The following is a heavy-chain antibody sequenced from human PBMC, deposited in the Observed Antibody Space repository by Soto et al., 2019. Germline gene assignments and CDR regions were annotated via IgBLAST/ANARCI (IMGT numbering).Heavy chain of an antibody. CDR1: GFTFSSYA. CDR2: ISGSGGST. V-gene: IGHV3-23*01. D-gene: IGHD1-26*01. CDR3: AKDRSGGGSYYFDY. J-gene: IGHJ4*02. Sequence: GGSVRLSCAASGFTFSSYAMSWVRQAPGKGLEWVSAISGSGGSTSYADSVKGRFTISRDNSKNTLYLQMNSLRAEDTAVYYCAKDRSGGGSYYFDYWGQGTLVTVSS.